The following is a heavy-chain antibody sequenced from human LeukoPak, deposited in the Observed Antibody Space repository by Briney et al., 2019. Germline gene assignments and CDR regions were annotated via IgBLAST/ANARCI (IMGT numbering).Heavy chain of an antibody. CDR3: ARGQGDSSAGLDY. J-gene: IGHJ4*02. CDR1: GFTFSRYA. Sequence: AGGSLRLSCAASGFTFSRYAMHWVRQAPGKGLEWVTIISYDGSNKYYADSVKGRFTISRDNSKNTLYLQMNSLRAEDTAVYYCARGQGDSSAGLDYWGQGTLVTVSS. CDR2: ISYDGSNK. D-gene: IGHD3-22*01. V-gene: IGHV3-30-3*01.